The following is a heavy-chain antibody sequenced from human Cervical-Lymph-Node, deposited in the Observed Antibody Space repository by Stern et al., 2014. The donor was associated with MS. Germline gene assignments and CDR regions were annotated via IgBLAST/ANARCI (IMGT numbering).Heavy chain of an antibody. CDR2: ISYDGSDT. CDR3: VKRGITEVRGVLLGDY. D-gene: IGHD3-10*01. CDR1: GFTFSSYG. Sequence: VQLVESGGGVVQPGRSLRLTCTVSGFTFSSYGMHWVRQAPGKGLEWVSVISYDGSDTYYAESVKGRFTISRDNSKNTLYLEMRSLRPEDTAVYYCVKRGITEVRGVLLGDYWGPGTLVIVSS. V-gene: IGHV3-30*18. J-gene: IGHJ4*02.